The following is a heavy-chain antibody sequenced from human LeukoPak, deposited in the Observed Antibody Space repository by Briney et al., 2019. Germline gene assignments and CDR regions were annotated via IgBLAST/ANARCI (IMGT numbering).Heavy chain of an antibody. Sequence: SETLSHTCTVSGGSISSYYWSWIRQPPGKGLEWIGYIYYSGSTNYNPSLKSRVTISVDTSKNQFSLKLSSVTAADTAVYYCASSGRYDFWSGYSVDYWGQGTLVTVSS. D-gene: IGHD3-3*01. CDR2: IYYSGST. CDR3: ASSGRYDFWSGYSVDY. V-gene: IGHV4-59*08. CDR1: GGSISSYY. J-gene: IGHJ4*02.